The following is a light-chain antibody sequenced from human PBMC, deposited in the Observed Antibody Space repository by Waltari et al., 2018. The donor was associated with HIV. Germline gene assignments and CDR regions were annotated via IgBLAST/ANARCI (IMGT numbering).Light chain of an antibody. CDR1: TRSIGAGYD. J-gene: IGLJ2*01. CDR3: QSLRV. V-gene: IGLV1-40*01. Sequence: QSVLTQPPSVSVAPGQRVTISCTGTTRSIGAGYDVHWYQQLPGPAPKLLIYGNTNRPSGVPDRFSGSKSGTSASLTITGLQAEDEADYYCQSLRVFGGGTKLTVL. CDR2: GNT.